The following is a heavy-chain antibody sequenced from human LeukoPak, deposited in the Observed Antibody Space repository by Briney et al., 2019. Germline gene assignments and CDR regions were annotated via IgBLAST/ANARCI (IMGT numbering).Heavy chain of an antibody. V-gene: IGHV4-59*01. CDR3: ARRAAAPPGWFDP. Sequence: SSETLSLTCTVPGGSISSYYWSWIRQPPGKGLEWIGYIYYSGSTNYNPSLKSRVTISVDTSKNQFSLKLSSVTAADTAVYYCARRAAAPPGWFDPWGQGTLVTVSS. CDR1: GGSISSYY. CDR2: IYYSGST. J-gene: IGHJ5*02. D-gene: IGHD6-13*01.